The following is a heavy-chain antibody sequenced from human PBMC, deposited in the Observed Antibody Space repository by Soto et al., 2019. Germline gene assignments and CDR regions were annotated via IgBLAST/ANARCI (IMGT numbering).Heavy chain of an antibody. J-gene: IGHJ5*01. D-gene: IGHD5-12*01. V-gene: IGHV3-48*02. CDR1: GFTFSSHA. Sequence: EVQLVESGGGLGQPGWSLRLSCEVSGFTFSSHAMNWVRQAPGKWREWVAYIHSIRSIIYYADSVKCRFPISRDNAKNPLYLQMYSLSDGDSPVSYCARDARYADYDSWGQGTLVTVSS. CDR3: ARDARYADYDS. CDR2: IHSIRSII.